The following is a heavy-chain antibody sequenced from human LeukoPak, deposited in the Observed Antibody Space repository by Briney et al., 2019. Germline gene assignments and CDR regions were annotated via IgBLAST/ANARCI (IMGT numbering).Heavy chain of an antibody. CDR3: ARDQPEYCSSTSCYSWFDP. CDR1: GGSISNYY. Sequence: SETLSLTCTVSGGSISNYYWSWIRQPPGKGLEWIGYICYSGSTYYNPSLKSRVTISVDRSKNQFSLKLSSVTAADTAVYYCARDQPEYCSSTSCYSWFDPWGQGTLVTVSS. J-gene: IGHJ5*02. D-gene: IGHD2-2*01. CDR2: ICYSGST. V-gene: IGHV4-59*12.